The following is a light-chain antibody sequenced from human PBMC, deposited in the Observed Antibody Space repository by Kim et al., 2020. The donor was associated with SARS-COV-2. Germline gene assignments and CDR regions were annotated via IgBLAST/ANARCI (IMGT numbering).Light chain of an antibody. V-gene: IGLV10-54*04. Sequence: QNATLTCTGDNNNVGNQGAVLLQQHQGHPPKLLSYRNNNRPSGISERFSASRSGNTASLTITGLQPEDEADYYCSAWASSLSAWVFGGGTQLTVL. CDR3: SAWASSLSAWV. CDR2: RNN. J-gene: IGLJ3*02. CDR1: NNNVGNQG.